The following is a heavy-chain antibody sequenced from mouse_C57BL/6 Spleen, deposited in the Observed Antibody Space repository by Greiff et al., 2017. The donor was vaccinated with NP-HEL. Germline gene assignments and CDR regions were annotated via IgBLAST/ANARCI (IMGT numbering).Heavy chain of an antibody. Sequence: EVMLVESGGGLVKPGGSLKLSCAASGFTFSDYGMHWVRQAPEKGLEWVAYISSSSSTIYYADTVKGRFTISRDNAKNTLFLQMTSLRSEDTAMYYCATNLWYFDVWGTGTTVTVSS. CDR2: ISSSSSTI. CDR3: ATNLWYFDV. CDR1: GFTFSDYG. J-gene: IGHJ1*03. V-gene: IGHV5-17*01.